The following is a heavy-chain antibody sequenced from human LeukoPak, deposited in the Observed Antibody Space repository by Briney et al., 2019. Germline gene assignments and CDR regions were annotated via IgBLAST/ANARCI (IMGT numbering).Heavy chain of an antibody. J-gene: IGHJ4*02. CDR3: ARDPNHGGNLYYFDY. D-gene: IGHD4-23*01. CDR1: GGSISSYY. Sequence: SETLSLTCTVSGGSISSYYWSWIRQPPGKGLEWIGYIYYSGSTNYNPSLKSRVTISVDTSKNQFSLKLNSVTAADTAVYYCARDPNHGGNLYYFDYWGQGTLVTVSS. CDR2: IYYSGST. V-gene: IGHV4-59*01.